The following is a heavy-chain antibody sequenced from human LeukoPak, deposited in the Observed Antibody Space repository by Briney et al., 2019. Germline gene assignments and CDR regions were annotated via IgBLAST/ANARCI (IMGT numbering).Heavy chain of an antibody. J-gene: IGHJ3*02. Sequence: SETLSLTCAVYGGSFSGYYWSWVRQPPGKGLEWIGEINHSGSTNYNPSLKSRVTISVDTSKNQFSLKLSSVTAADTAVYYCARGGGFDAFDIWGQGTMVTVSS. CDR1: GGSFSGYY. D-gene: IGHD4-23*01. CDR2: INHSGST. CDR3: ARGGGFDAFDI. V-gene: IGHV4-34*01.